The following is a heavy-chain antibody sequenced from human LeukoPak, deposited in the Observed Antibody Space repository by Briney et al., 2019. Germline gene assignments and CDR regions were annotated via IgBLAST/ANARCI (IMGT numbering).Heavy chain of an antibody. CDR3: AREASPNWFDP. D-gene: IGHD1-26*01. CDR2: IYTSGST. Sequence: SETLSLTCAVYGGSFSGYYWSWIRQPPGKGLEWIGRIYTSGSTNYNPSLKSRVTMSVDTSKNQFSLKLCSVTAADTAVYYCAREASPNWFDPWGQGTLVTVSS. V-gene: IGHV4-4*07. CDR1: GGSFSGYY. J-gene: IGHJ5*02.